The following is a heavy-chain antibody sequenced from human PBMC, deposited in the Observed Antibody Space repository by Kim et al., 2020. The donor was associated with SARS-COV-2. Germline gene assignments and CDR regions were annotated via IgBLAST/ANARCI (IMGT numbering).Heavy chain of an antibody. Sequence: GESLKISCKGSGYGFANYWIGWGRQMPGRGLGWRGIIYPGDSDTRNSPPFQGQVTISADMSIRTAYLQWKNLEASDTARYYCSRQPVRGSSPGYGYFDLWGRGTLVTVSS. D-gene: IGHD6-6*01. CDR1: GYGFANYW. CDR2: IYPGDSDT. J-gene: IGHJ2*01. CDR3: SRQPVRGSSPGYGYFDL. V-gene: IGHV5-51*01.